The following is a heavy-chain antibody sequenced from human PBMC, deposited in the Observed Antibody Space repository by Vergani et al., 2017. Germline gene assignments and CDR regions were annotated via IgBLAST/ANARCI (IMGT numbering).Heavy chain of an antibody. Sequence: QVRLQESGPGLVKPSETLSLTCSVSGGSMSGYYWSWIRQPPGKELEWIGYMYHSGSTNYNPSLETRVTISGDTSKNQFSLKLNSVTAADTAVYYCARVVGGYCRPLGVFDIWGQGTVVTVSS. CDR1: GGSMSGYY. CDR3: ARVVGGYCRPLGVFDI. V-gene: IGHV4-59*01. D-gene: IGHD2-21*01. J-gene: IGHJ3*02. CDR2: MYHSGST.